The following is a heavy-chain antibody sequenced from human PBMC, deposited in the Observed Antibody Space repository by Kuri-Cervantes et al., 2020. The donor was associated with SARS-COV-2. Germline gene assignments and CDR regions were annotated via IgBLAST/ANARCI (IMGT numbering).Heavy chain of an antibody. Sequence: SVKVSCKASGGTFSSYAVTWVRQAPGQGLEGMGRIIPLFGTTIYAQKFQGRVTLTADKSTNTAYMELSNLRSEDTAVYYCARPYCSTSTCYDGTFDSWGQGTLVTVSS. CDR3: ARPYCSTSTCYDGTFDS. V-gene: IGHV1-69*06. J-gene: IGHJ4*02. D-gene: IGHD2-2*01. CDR2: IIPLFGTT. CDR1: GGTFSSYA.